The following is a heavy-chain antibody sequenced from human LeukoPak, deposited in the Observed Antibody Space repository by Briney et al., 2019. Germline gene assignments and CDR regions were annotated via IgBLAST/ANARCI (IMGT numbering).Heavy chain of an antibody. CDR2: INSDGSST. CDR3: AKGRGDIVVVPAATH. D-gene: IGHD2-2*01. CDR1: AFTFSSYW. Sequence: GGSLRLSCAASAFTFSSYWMHWVRQAPGKGLVWVSRINSDGSSTTYADSVKGRFTISRDNSKNTLYLQMNSLRAEDTAVYYCAKGRGDIVVVPAATHWGQGTLVTVSS. J-gene: IGHJ4*02. V-gene: IGHV3-74*01.